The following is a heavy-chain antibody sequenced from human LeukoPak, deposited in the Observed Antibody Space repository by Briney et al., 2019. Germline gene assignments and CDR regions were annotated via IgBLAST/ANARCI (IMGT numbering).Heavy chain of an antibody. CDR3: AREHGSGTFDY. Sequence: ASVKVSCKASGYTFTSYYTHWVRQAPGQGLEWMGIINPSGGSTSYAQKLQGRVTMTRDTSTSTVYMELSSLRSEDTAVYYCAREHGSGTFDYWGQGTLVTVSS. CDR2: INPSGGST. V-gene: IGHV1-46*01. J-gene: IGHJ4*02. CDR1: GYTFTSYY. D-gene: IGHD3-10*01.